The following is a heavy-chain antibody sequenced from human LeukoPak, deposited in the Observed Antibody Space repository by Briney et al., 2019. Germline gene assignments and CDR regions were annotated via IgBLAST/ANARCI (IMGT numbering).Heavy chain of an antibody. D-gene: IGHD2-21*02. CDR3: ARTTSMTASGYDY. Sequence: ASVKVSCKASGYTFPNYHINWVRPASGRGLEAMTWINPDTGDKGYARKFQDRVTITTDTSISTAYMELSSLSSEDTAVYFCARTTSMTASGYDYWGQGTLVTVSS. J-gene: IGHJ4*02. CDR2: INPDTGDK. V-gene: IGHV1-8*03. CDR1: GYTFPNYH.